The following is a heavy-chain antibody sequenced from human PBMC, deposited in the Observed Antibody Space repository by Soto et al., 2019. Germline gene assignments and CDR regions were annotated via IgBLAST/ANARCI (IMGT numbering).Heavy chain of an antibody. V-gene: IGHV4-28*01. D-gene: IGHD3-9*01. CDR1: GYSISSSNW. CDR3: ARSSGYDILTGYPDAFDI. CDR2: IYYSGST. Sequence: SETLSLTCTVSGYSISSSNWWGWIRQPPGKGLEWIGYIYYSGSTYYNPSLKSRVTMSVDTSKNQFSLKLSSVTAVDTAVYYCARSSGYDILTGYPDAFDIWGQGTMVTVSS. J-gene: IGHJ3*02.